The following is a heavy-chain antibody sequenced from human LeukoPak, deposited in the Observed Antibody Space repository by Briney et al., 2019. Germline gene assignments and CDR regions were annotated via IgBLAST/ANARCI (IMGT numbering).Heavy chain of an antibody. Sequence: SETLSLTCTVSGGSISSYYWSWIRQPAGKGLEWIGRIYTSGSTNYNPSLKSRVTMSVDTSKNQFSLKLSSVTAADTAVYYCARGWGIAAAGLGAFDYWGQGTLVTVSS. CDR1: GGSISSYY. CDR2: IYTSGST. J-gene: IGHJ4*02. CDR3: ARGWGIAAAGLGAFDY. D-gene: IGHD6-13*01. V-gene: IGHV4-4*07.